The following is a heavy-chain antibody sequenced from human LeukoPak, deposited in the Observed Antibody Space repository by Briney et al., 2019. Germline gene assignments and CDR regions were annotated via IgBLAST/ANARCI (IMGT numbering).Heavy chain of an antibody. J-gene: IGHJ3*02. Sequence: ASVKVSCKASGDTFNSYYIHWMRQAPGQGLEWLGIMKPSAGTTSYAQNFQGRVTMTRDTSTGTVYMELSSLRSEDTAVYYCAREMGTITGAFDIWGQGTMVTVSS. CDR3: AREMGTITGAFDI. D-gene: IGHD5-24*01. CDR2: MKPSAGTT. CDR1: GDTFNSYY. V-gene: IGHV1-46*02.